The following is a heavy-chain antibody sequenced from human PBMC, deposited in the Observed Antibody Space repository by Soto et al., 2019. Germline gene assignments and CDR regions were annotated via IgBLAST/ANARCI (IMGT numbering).Heavy chain of an antibody. CDR3: AKAGRCRASCYTDVDS. D-gene: IGHD3-10*01. J-gene: IGHJ4*02. Sequence: EVQLLESGGGLVQPGGCLRLSCAASGFSFNSNAMNWFRQTPGKGLEWVSVISGSDNSTYYADSVKGRFTTSRDNSKNTLYLQMNSLRAEDTAVYYCAKAGRCRASCYTDVDSWGQGTLVTVSP. CDR2: ISGSDNST. V-gene: IGHV3-23*01. CDR1: GFSFNSNA.